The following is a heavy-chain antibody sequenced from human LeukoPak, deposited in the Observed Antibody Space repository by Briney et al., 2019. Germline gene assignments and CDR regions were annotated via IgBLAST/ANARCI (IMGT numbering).Heavy chain of an antibody. J-gene: IGHJ6*03. CDR2: IYYSGST. V-gene: IGHV4-39*07. Sequence: SETLSLTCTVSGGSISSSSYYWGWIRQPPGKGPEWIGSIYYSGSTYYNPSLKSRVTISEDPSKNQFSLKLSSVTAADTAVYYCARDGYGDYGPHYYYMDVWGKGTTVTVSS. D-gene: IGHD4-17*01. CDR3: ARDGYGDYGPHYYYMDV. CDR1: GGSISSSSYY.